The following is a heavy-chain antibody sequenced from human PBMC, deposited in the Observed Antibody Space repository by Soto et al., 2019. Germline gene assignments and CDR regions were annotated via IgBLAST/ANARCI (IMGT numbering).Heavy chain of an antibody. Sequence: ASVKVSCKASGYTFTSYDMHWVRQAPGQGLEWMGIINPSGGSTSYAQKFQGRVTMTRDTSTSTVYMELSSLRSEDTAVYYCAREAYSYDSSGAPRGHHWGQGTLVTVSS. V-gene: IGHV1-46*01. CDR3: AREAYSYDSSGAPRGHH. D-gene: IGHD3-22*01. CDR1: GYTFTSYD. J-gene: IGHJ1*01. CDR2: INPSGGST.